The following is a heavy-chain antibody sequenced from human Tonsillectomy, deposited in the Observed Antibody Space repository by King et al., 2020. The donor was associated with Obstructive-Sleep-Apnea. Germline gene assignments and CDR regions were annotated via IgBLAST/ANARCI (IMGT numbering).Heavy chain of an antibody. CDR2: IYYSGST. J-gene: IGHJ4*02. CDR1: GGSISSSSYY. CDR3: ARGSYYYDSSGYYPPWDY. Sequence: QLQESGPGLVKPSETLSLTCTVSGGSISSSSYYWGWIRQPPGKGLEWIGSIYYSGSTYYNPSLKSRVTISVDTSKNQFSLKLSSVTAADTAGYYCARGSYYYDSSGYYPPWDYWGQGTLVTVSS. V-gene: IGHV4-39*07. D-gene: IGHD3-22*01.